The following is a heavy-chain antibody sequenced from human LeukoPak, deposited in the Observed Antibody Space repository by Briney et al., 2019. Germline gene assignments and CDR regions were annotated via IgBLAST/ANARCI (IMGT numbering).Heavy chain of an antibody. V-gene: IGHV3-53*01. CDR3: ARESSFFGAFDI. D-gene: IGHD1-26*01. J-gene: IGHJ3*02. Sequence: GGSLRLSCAASGFTVSSNYMSWVRQAPGKGLEWVSVIYSGGSTYYADSVKGRFTISRDNSKNTLYLQMNSLRAEDTAVYYCARESSFFGAFDILGQGTMVTVSS. CDR1: GFTVSSNY. CDR2: IYSGGST.